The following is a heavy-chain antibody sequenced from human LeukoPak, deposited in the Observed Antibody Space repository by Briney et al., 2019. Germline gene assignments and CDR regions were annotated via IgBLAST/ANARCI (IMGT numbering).Heavy chain of an antibody. V-gene: IGHV4-59*01. CDR3: ARLNQGNRFDY. J-gene: IGHJ4*02. D-gene: IGHD1-14*01. CDR2: IYYSGST. Sequence: PSETLSLTCTVSGASISSYYWSWIRQPPGKGLEWIGYIYYSGSTNYNPSLKSRVTISVDTSKNQFSLKLSSVTAADTAVYYCARLNQGNRFDYWGQGALVTVSS. CDR1: GASISSYY.